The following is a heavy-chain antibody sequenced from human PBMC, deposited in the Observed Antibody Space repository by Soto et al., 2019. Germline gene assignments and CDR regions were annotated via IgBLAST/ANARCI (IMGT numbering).Heavy chain of an antibody. D-gene: IGHD3-10*01. V-gene: IGHV3-53*04. CDR2: IYSGGST. Sequence: EVQLVESGGGLVQPGGSLRLSCAASGFTVSSNYMSWVRQAPGKGLEWVSVIYSGGSTYYADSVKGRFTISRHNSKNTLYLQLNRLQVEDHAVYYYERAPITMVRGGYYMDVWGKGTTGTVSS. CDR3: ERAPITMVRGGYYMDV. J-gene: IGHJ6*03. CDR1: GFTVSSNY.